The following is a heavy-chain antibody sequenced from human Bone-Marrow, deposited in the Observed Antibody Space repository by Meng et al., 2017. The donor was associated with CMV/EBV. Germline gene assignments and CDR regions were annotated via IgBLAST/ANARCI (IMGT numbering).Heavy chain of an antibody. CDR1: GGSISSSSYY. Sequence: SETLSLTCTVSGGSISSSSYYWSWIRQHPGKGLEWIGYIYYSGSTNYNPSLKSRVTISVDTSKNQFSLKLSSVTAADTAVYYCAGSTAKWELLNWFDPWGQGTLVTVSS. J-gene: IGHJ5*02. D-gene: IGHD1-26*01. V-gene: IGHV4-61*01. CDR2: IYYSGST. CDR3: AGSTAKWELLNWFDP.